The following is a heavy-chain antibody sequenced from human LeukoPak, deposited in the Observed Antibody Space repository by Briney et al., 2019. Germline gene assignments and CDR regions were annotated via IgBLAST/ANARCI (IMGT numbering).Heavy chain of an antibody. D-gene: IGHD2-2*01. J-gene: IGHJ3*02. CDR1: GYTFTSYG. CDR3: ARQSQLLSLHAFDI. V-gene: IGHV1-18*01. Sequence: GASVKVSCKASGYTFTSYGICWVRQAPGQGLEWMGWISAYNGNTNYAQKLQGRVTMTTDTSTSTAYMDLRSLRPDDTAVYYCARQSQLLSLHAFDIWGQGTMVTVFS. CDR2: ISAYNGNT.